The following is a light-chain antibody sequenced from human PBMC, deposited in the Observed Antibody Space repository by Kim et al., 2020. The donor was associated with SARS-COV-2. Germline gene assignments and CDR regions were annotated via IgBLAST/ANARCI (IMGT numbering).Light chain of an antibody. Sequence: GQSNTISCTGTSSAVASYKYVSWYQQHPGNAPKLIIFDVINRAPGVSSRFSGSKSGNTASLTISGLQAEDEADYYCCSYTYTKTYVFGTGTKVTVL. CDR3: CSYTYTKTYV. CDR2: DVI. V-gene: IGLV2-14*03. J-gene: IGLJ1*01. CDR1: SSAVASYKY.